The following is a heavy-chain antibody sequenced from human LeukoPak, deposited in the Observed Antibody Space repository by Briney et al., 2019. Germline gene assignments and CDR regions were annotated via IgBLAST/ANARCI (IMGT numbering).Heavy chain of an antibody. CDR2: ISAYNGNT. Sequence: ASVKVSCKASGYTFTSYGISWVRQAPGQGLEWMGWISAYNGNTNYAQKLQGRVTMTTDTSTSTAYMGLRSLRSDDTAVYYCARDLPNPLRYFDWLLVPYYYYGMDVWGQGTTVTVSS. D-gene: IGHD3-9*01. V-gene: IGHV1-18*01. J-gene: IGHJ6*02. CDR1: GYTFTSYG. CDR3: ARDLPNPLRYFDWLLVPYYYYGMDV.